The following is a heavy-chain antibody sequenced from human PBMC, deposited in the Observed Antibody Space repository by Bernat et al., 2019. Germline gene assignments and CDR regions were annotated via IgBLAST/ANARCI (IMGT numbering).Heavy chain of an antibody. D-gene: IGHD2-15*01. CDR2: ISISSTYI. Sequence: EVQLVESGGGLVKPGGSLRLSCAASGFTFSIYTMNWVRQAPGKGLEWVSSISISSTYIYYADSVKGRFTISRDNAKNSLYLQMNSLRAEDTAVYYGARDCSGGSCYGYYFYGMDVWGQGTTVTVSS. V-gene: IGHV3-21*01. CDR3: ARDCSGGSCYGYYFYGMDV. J-gene: IGHJ6*02. CDR1: GFTFSIYT.